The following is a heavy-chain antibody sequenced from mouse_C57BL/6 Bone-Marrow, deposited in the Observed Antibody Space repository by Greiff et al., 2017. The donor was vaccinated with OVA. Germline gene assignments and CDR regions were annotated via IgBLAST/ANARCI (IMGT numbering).Heavy chain of an antibody. Sequence: DVKLVESGGGLVKPGGSLKLSCAASGFTFSSYAMSWVRQTPEKRLEWVATISDGGSYTYYPDNVKGRFTISRDNAKNNLYLQMSHLKSEDTAMYYCAVDYDEDYAMDYWGQGTSVTVSS. V-gene: IGHV5-4*03. CDR1: GFTFSSYA. D-gene: IGHD2-4*01. CDR3: AVDYDEDYAMDY. CDR2: ISDGGSYT. J-gene: IGHJ4*01.